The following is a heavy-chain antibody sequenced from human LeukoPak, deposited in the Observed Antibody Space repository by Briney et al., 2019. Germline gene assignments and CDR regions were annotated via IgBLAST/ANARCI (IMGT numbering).Heavy chain of an antibody. Sequence: GGSLRLSCAASGFTVNNEYMYWVRQAPGRGLECVSLIYADGRTFYTDSVRGRFTISRDNSRNTVDLQMNRLRAEDTAVYFCVRPVLSWGQGTRVTVSS. CDR3: VRPVLS. J-gene: IGHJ5*02. CDR2: IYADGRT. CDR1: GFTVNNEY. V-gene: IGHV3-66*01.